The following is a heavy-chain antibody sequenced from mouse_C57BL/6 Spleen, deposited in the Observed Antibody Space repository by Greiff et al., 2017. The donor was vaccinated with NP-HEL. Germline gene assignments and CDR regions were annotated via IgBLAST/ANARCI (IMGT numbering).Heavy chain of an antibody. V-gene: IGHV5-9*01. CDR3: ARHVSGSSPAYFDY. D-gene: IGHD1-1*01. J-gene: IGHJ2*01. Sequence: EVKVVESGGGLVKPGGSLKLSCAASGFTFSSYTMSWVRQTPEKRLEWVATISGGGGNTYYPDSVKGRFTISRDNAKNTLYLQMSSLRSEDTALYYCARHVSGSSPAYFDYWGQGTTLTVSS. CDR2: ISGGGGNT. CDR1: GFTFSSYT.